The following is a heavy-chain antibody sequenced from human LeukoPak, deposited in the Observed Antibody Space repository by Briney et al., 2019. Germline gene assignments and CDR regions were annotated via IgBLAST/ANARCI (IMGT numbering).Heavy chain of an antibody. Sequence: PGGSLRLSCAASGFTVSSNYMSWVRQAPGKGLEWVSVIYSGGSTYYADSVRGRFTISRDNSKNTLYLQMNSLRAEDTAVYYCARDGAGYSYGYSVYWGQGTLVTVSS. CDR3: ARDGAGYSYGYSVY. J-gene: IGHJ4*02. CDR2: IYSGGST. CDR1: GFTVSSNY. D-gene: IGHD5-18*01. V-gene: IGHV3-53*01.